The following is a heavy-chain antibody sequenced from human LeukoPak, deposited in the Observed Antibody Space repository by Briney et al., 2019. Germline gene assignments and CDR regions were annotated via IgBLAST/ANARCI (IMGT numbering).Heavy chain of an antibody. CDR1: GFTFSTYW. D-gene: IGHD5-12*01. Sequence: PGGSLRLSCAASGFTFSTYWMHWVRQAPGKGLEWVAVISYDGSNKYYADSVKGRFTISRDNSKNTLYLQMNSLRAEDTAVYYCAKDGVATIMGGYFDYWGQGTLVTVSS. J-gene: IGHJ4*02. CDR2: ISYDGSNK. V-gene: IGHV3-30*18. CDR3: AKDGVATIMGGYFDY.